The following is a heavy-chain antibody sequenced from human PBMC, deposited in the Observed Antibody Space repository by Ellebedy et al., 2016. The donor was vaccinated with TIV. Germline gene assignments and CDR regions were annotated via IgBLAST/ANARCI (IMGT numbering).Heavy chain of an antibody. J-gene: IGHJ6*02. D-gene: IGHD5-18*01. CDR3: ARGLGYTATYGMDV. V-gene: IGHV1-69*13. CDR1: GGPFNSYV. Sequence: AASVKVSCKASGGPFNSYVISWVRQAPGQGLEWMGGIIPFFGSTTYAQRFQGRVTITADESTTTAYMELSSLRSEDTAVYYCARGLGYTATYGMDVWGQGTRVTVSS. CDR2: IIPFFGST.